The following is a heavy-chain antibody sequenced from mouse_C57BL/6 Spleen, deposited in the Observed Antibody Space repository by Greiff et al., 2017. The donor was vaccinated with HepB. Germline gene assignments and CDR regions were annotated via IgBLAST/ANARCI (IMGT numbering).Heavy chain of an antibody. CDR1: GYTFTDYN. J-gene: IGHJ4*01. D-gene: IGHD1-1*01. CDR2: INPNNGGT. V-gene: IGHV1-18*01. CDR3: ARYLHYYGSNYAMDY. Sequence: EVQLQQSGPELVKPGASVKTPCKASGYTFTDYNMDWVKQSHGKSLEWIGDINPNNGGTIYNQKFKGKATVTVDKSSSTAYMELRSLTSEDTAVYYCARYLHYYGSNYAMDYWGQGTSVTVSS.